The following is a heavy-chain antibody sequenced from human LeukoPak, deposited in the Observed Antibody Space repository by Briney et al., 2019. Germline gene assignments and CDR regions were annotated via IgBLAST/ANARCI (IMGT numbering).Heavy chain of an antibody. CDR3: VKGQQLVPYYFDY. CDR1: GFTFSSYS. D-gene: IGHD6-13*01. CDR2: ISSNGGST. J-gene: IGHJ4*02. V-gene: IGHV3-64D*09. Sequence: GGSLRLSCAASGFTFSSYSMNWVRQAPGKGLEYVSAISSNGGSTYYADSVKGRFTISRDNSKNTLYLQMSSLRAEDTAVYYCVKGQQLVPYYFDYWGQGTLVTVSS.